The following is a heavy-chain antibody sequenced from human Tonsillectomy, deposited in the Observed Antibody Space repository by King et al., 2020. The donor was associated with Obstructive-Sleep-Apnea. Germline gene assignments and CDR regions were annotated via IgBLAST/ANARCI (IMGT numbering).Heavy chain of an antibody. D-gene: IGHD6-19*01. CDR1: GFSFDDYA. CDR3: AKDLSSGWDSPQDY. Sequence: LVPSGGGLVPPGRSLRLSCAASGFSFDDYALHWVRHVPGPGLEWVSGVSWYSGSIGYAASVKGRFTISRDNAKNSLYLQMNRLRPEDTALYFCAKDLSSGWDSPQDYWGQGTLVTVSS. V-gene: IGHV3-9*01. CDR2: VSWYSGSI. J-gene: IGHJ4*02.